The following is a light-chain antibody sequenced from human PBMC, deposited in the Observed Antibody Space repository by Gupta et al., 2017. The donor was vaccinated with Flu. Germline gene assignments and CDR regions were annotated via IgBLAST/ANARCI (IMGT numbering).Light chain of an antibody. Sequence: SCRARQSVSSSYLAWYQQKPGQAPRLLIYGASSWATGIPDRFSGSGSGTEFTLTISRLEPEDFAVYYCQQEGSSPFTFGQGTKVEIK. J-gene: IGKJ4*01. CDR2: GAS. V-gene: IGKV3-20*01. CDR3: QQEGSSPFT. CDR1: QSVSSSY.